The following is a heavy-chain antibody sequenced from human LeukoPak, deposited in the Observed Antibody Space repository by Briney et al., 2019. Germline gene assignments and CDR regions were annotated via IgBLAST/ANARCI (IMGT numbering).Heavy chain of an antibody. CDR1: GFTFSSYA. CDR2: ISYDGSNK. V-gene: IGHV3-30-3*01. Sequence: PGGSLRLSCAASGFTFSSYAMHWVRQAPGKGLEWVAVISYDGSNKYYADSVKGRFTISRDNSKNTLYLQMNSLRAEDTAVYYCAREGGVPAAILMAWFDPWGQGTLVTVSS. J-gene: IGHJ5*02. D-gene: IGHD2-2*02. CDR3: AREGGVPAAILMAWFDP.